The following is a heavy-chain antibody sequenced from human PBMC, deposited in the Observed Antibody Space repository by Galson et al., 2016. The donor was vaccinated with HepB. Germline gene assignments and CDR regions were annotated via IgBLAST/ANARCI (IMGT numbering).Heavy chain of an antibody. V-gene: IGHV3-23*01. CDR1: GLTFSGYE. CDR2: VGGGGGNT. D-gene: IGHD6-19*01. Sequence: SLRLSCAASGLTFSGYEMAWVRQTPAKGLEWVSTVGGGGGNTHYAYSVKGRFTISRDNSKNTLYLQMNRLKVEDTAVYFCVKDRASRLSSRGWLVHDAFDLWGQGTTGIVSS. CDR3: VKDRASRLSSRGWLVHDAFDL. J-gene: IGHJ3*01.